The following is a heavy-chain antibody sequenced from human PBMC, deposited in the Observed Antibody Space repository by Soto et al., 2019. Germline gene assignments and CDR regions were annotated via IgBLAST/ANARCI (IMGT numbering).Heavy chain of an antibody. CDR2: INPNSGNI. Sequence: ASVKVSCKSSGETFTTYVINWVLQATGHGLEWMGWINPNSGNIGYARRFQGRVTMTRDTAIRTAYMEVSSLRSDDTAVYYCARGRASGSYYLLDYWGQGTLVTVSS. CDR3: ARGRASGSYYLLDY. CDR1: GETFTTYV. J-gene: IGHJ4*02. V-gene: IGHV1-8*01. D-gene: IGHD3-10*01.